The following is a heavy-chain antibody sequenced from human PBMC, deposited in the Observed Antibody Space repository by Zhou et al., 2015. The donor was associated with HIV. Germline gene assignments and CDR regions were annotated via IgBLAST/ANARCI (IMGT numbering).Heavy chain of an antibody. CDR1: GFEVSDFF. J-gene: IGHJ4*02. D-gene: IGHD2-15*01. CDR3: ARDRPRSGGGTYPYY. CDR2: INPDSGDT. V-gene: IGHV1-2*02. Sequence: QLLQSESEEGKPGASVKIFCGASGFEVSDFFLHWLRQAPGQGLEWMGWINPDSGDTNYAQNFQGRVTMTRDTSITTAYMKLSRLKSDDTAVYYCARDRPRSGGGTYPYYWGQGKSGHRLL.